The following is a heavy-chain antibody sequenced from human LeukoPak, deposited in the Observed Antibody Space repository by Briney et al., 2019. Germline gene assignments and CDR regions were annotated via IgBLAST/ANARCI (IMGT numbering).Heavy chain of an antibody. CDR1: GYTFTSYG. CDR2: ISAYNGNT. D-gene: IGHD6-19*01. J-gene: IGHJ5*02. V-gene: IGHV1-18*01. CDR3: ARDLAVAGTGLGNWFDP. Sequence: VASVKVSCKASGYTFTSYGISWVRQAPGQGLEWMGWISAYNGNTNYAQKLQGRVTMTTDTSTSTASMELRSLRSDDTAVYYCARDLAVAGTGLGNWFDPWGQGTLVTVSS.